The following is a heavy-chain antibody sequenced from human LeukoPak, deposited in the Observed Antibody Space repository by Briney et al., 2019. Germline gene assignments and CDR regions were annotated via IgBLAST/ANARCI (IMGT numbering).Heavy chain of an antibody. Sequence: PGRSLRLSCAASGFTLSSYAIHWVRQAPGKGLEWVAVMSFDVRNTYYSESVKGRFTITRDNFRNTLFLQMNSLRAEDTAVYYCAKDSGPYTSGYYGHWGQGTLVTVSS. CDR2: MSFDVRNT. CDR3: AKDSGPYTSGYYGH. D-gene: IGHD3-22*01. J-gene: IGHJ4*02. CDR1: GFTLSSYA. V-gene: IGHV3-30*18.